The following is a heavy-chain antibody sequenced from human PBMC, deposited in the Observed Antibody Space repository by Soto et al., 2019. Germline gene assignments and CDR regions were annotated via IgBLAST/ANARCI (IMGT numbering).Heavy chain of an antibody. Sequence: SETLSLTCIVSGGSLSSGDYYWSWLRQHTGKGLEWIGYITYSGSTYYNPSLKSRVTISIDTSNNQFSLKLNSVTAADTAVYYCAREEWADKARFDPWGQGTLVTVSS. J-gene: IGHJ5*02. CDR3: AREEWADKARFDP. CDR1: GGSLSSGDYY. V-gene: IGHV4-31*03. D-gene: IGHD2-8*01. CDR2: ITYSGST.